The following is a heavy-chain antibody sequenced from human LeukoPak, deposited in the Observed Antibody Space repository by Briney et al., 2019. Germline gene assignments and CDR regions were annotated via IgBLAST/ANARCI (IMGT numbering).Heavy chain of an antibody. V-gene: IGHV4-59*12. CDR2: IHDSGST. Sequence: SETLSLTCTVSGGSISSYYWSWIRQPPGKGLEWIAYIHDSGSTYNNPSLKTRLSISIDTSKNQFSLKLNSVTAADTAVYYCARVVAAAGNNWFDPWGQGTLVTVSS. J-gene: IGHJ5*02. CDR3: ARVVAAAGNNWFDP. CDR1: GGSISSYY. D-gene: IGHD6-13*01.